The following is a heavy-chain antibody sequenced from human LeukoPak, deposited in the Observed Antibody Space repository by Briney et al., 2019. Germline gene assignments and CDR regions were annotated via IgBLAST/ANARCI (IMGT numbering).Heavy chain of an antibody. D-gene: IGHD5-18*01. Sequence: SETLSRTCTVSGASISSYYWSWIRQPPGKGLEWIGDIFNSGNTNYNPSLKSRVTISVDTSKNQFSLKLTSVTAADTAVYYCARGAYSYRFDYWGPGTLVTVSS. CDR1: GASISSYY. CDR3: ARGAYSYRFDY. J-gene: IGHJ4*02. V-gene: IGHV4-59*08. CDR2: IFNSGNT.